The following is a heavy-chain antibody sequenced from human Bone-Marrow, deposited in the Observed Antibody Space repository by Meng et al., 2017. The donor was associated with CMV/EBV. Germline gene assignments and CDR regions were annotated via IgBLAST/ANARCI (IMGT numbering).Heavy chain of an antibody. Sequence: SETMSLTCTVSGGSISRSYWSWNRQPPGKGLEWSGYSYYSGSTNYNPSRKSRGTISVDTSKNQFYLKLSSVTAADTAVYYCARGPGGSPHFDYWGQGTLVTVSS. CDR1: GGSISRSY. J-gene: IGHJ4*02. D-gene: IGHD3-10*01. CDR2: SYYSGST. V-gene: IGHV4-59*01. CDR3: ARGPGGSPHFDY.